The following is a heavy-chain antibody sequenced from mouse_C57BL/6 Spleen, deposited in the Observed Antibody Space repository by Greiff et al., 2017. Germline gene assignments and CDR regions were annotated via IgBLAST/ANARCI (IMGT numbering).Heavy chain of an antibody. J-gene: IGHJ2*01. V-gene: IGHV1-54*01. Sequence: VQLQQSGAELVRPGTSVKVSCKASGYAFTNYLIEWVKQRPGQGLEWIGVINPGSGGTNYNEKFKGKATLTADKSSSTAYMPLSSLTSEDSAVYFCTRRITTVAFDYWGQGTTLTVSS. CDR1: GYAFTNYL. D-gene: IGHD1-1*01. CDR3: TRRITTVAFDY. CDR2: INPGSGGT.